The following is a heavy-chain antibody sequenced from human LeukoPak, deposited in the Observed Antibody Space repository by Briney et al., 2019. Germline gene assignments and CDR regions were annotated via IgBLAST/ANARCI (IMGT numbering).Heavy chain of an antibody. D-gene: IGHD1-26*01. Sequence: SETLSLTCTVTGGSINSYYWSWIRQSPGKGLEWIGYIYYSGSTNYNPSLKSRVTMSVDTSKNQFSLKLSSVTAADTAVYYCARHPQVGTYLKFDYWGQGTLVTVSS. J-gene: IGHJ4*02. CDR1: GGSINSYY. CDR3: ARHPQVGTYLKFDY. V-gene: IGHV4-59*08. CDR2: IYYSGST.